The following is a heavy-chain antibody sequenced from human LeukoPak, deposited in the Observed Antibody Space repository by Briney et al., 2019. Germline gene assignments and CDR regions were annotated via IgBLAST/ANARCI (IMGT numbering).Heavy chain of an antibody. J-gene: IGHJ4*02. D-gene: IGHD3-10*01. CDR2: ITWDGGST. Sequence: GGSLRLSCAASGFTFDDYAMHWVRQAPGKGLEWVSLITWDGGSTYYADSVKGRFTISRDNSKNSLYLQMNSLRAEDTALYYCAKDSGSRSLYPLYFDYWGQGTLVTVSS. V-gene: IGHV3-43D*03. CDR1: GFTFDDYA. CDR3: AKDSGSRSLYPLYFDY.